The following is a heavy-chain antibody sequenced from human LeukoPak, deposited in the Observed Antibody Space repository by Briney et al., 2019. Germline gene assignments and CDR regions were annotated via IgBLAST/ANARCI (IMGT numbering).Heavy chain of an antibody. D-gene: IGHD3-22*01. Sequence: ASVKVSCKASGYTFTNYYMHWVRQAPGQGLEWMGIINPSGGSTSYAQKFQGKVTMTRDTSTSTVYMELSSLRSEDTAVYYCARDDRYYYDSSDYREYFQHWGQGTLVTVSS. J-gene: IGHJ1*01. CDR1: GYTFTNYY. CDR2: INPSGGST. CDR3: ARDDRYYYDSSDYREYFQH. V-gene: IGHV1-46*01.